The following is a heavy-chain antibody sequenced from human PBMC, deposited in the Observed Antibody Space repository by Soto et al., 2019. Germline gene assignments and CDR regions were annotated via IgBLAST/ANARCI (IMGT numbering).Heavy chain of an antibody. V-gene: IGHV4-34*01. D-gene: IGHD6-19*01. Sequence: SETLSLTCAVYGGSFSGYYWSWIRQPPGKGLEWIGEINHSGSTNYNPSLKSRVTISVDTSKNQFSLKLSSVTAADTAVYYCARAIHTSGCSFYYYYGMDVWGQGTTVTVSS. J-gene: IGHJ6*02. CDR3: ARAIHTSGCSFYYYYGMDV. CDR2: INHSGST. CDR1: GGSFSGYY.